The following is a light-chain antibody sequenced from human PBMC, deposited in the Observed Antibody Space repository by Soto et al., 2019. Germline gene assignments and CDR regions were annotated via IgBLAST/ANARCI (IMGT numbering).Light chain of an antibody. V-gene: IGKV4-1*01. CDR3: QQFYTTPT. Sequence: DIVMTQSPDSLAVSLGERATINCKSSQSILYSPSNKNALAWYAQKPGESPKLLISWASTWESGVPDRFSGSESGTDFTLTISSLQAEDVAVYYCQQFYTTPTFGGGTKVEL. CDR2: WAS. CDR1: QSILYSPSNKNA. J-gene: IGKJ4*01.